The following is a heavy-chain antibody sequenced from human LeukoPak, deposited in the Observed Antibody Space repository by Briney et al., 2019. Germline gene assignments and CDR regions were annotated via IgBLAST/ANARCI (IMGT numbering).Heavy chain of an antibody. J-gene: IGHJ4*02. CDR3: ARVGFEGATMDY. CDR1: GGTFSSYA. V-gene: IGHV1-69*05. Sequence: SVKVSCXASGGTFSSYAISWVRQAPGQGLEWMGRIIPIFGTANYAQKFQGRVTITTDESTSTAYMELSSLRSEDTAVYYCARVGFEGATMDYWGQGTLVTVSS. CDR2: IIPIFGTA. D-gene: IGHD1-26*01.